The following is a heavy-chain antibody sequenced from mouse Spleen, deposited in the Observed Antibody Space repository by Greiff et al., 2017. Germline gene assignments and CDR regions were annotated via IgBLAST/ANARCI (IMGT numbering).Heavy chain of an antibody. CDR3: ARYRTGDWYFDV. CDR1: GDSITSGY. J-gene: IGHJ1*01. D-gene: IGHD3-1*01. V-gene: IGHV3-8*02. Sequence: EVQLQQSGPSLVKPSQTLSLTCSVTGDSITSGYWNWIRKFPGNKLEYMGYISYSGSTYYNPSLKSRISITRDTSKNQYYLQLNSVTTEDTATYYCARYRTGDWYFDVWGAGTTVTVSS. CDR2: ISYSGST.